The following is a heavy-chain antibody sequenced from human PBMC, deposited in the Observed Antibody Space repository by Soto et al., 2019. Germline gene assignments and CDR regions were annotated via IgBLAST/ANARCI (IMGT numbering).Heavy chain of an antibody. J-gene: IGHJ3*02. CDR2: IYYSGST. CDR3: ARDSRFGENDAFDI. V-gene: IGHV4-31*03. CDR1: GGSISSGGYY. Sequence: QVQLQESGPGLVKPSQTLSLTCTVSGGSISSGGYYWSWIRQHPGKGLEWIGYIYYSGSTYYNPSLKSRVTISVDTSKNQFSLKLSSVTAADTAVYYCARDSRFGENDAFDIWGQGTMVTVSS. D-gene: IGHD3-10*01.